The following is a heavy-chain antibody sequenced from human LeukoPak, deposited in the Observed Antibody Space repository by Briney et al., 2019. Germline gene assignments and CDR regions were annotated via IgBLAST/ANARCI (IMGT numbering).Heavy chain of an antibody. V-gene: IGHV3-30*02. D-gene: IGHD2-15*01. J-gene: IGHJ1*01. CDR1: GFTFSSYG. CDR3: AKDVAPRVKYFQH. Sequence: PGGSLRLSCAASGFTFSSYGMHWVRQAPGKGLEWVAFIRYDGSNKYYADSVKGRFTISRDTSKNTLYLQMNSLRTEDTAVYYCAKDVAPRVKYFQHWGQGTLVTVSS. CDR2: IRYDGSNK.